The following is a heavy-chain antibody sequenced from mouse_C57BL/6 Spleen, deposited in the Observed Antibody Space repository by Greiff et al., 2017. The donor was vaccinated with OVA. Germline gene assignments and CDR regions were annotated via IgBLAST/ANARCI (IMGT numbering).Heavy chain of an antibody. CDR1: GYSITSCYY. CDR3: ASIYYDYDGYY. D-gene: IGHD2-4*01. Sequence: EVQLQQSGPGLVKPSQSLSLTCSVTGYSITSCYYWNWIRQFPGNKLEWMGYISYDGSNNYNPSLKNRISITRDTAKNQFFLKLNSVTTEDTATYYCASIYYDYDGYYWGQGTTLTVSS. J-gene: IGHJ2*01. CDR2: ISYDGSN. V-gene: IGHV3-6*01.